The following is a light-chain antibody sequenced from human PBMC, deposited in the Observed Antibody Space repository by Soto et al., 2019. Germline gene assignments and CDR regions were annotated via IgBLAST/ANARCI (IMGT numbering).Light chain of an antibody. Sequence: QSALTQPPSVSGAPGQRVTISCTGSSSNIGAGFDVHWYQQLPGTPPKLLIFGDTKRPSGVPDRFSGSRSGTSVSLAITGLQAEDEADYYCQSYDRSLSGVFGGGTQLTVL. CDR2: GDT. V-gene: IGLV1-40*01. CDR1: SSNIGAGFD. J-gene: IGLJ3*02. CDR3: QSYDRSLSGV.